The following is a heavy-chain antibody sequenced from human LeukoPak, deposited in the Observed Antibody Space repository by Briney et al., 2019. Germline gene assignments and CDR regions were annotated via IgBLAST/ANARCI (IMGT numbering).Heavy chain of an antibody. CDR3: ARHDKLITMVRGVIKNFDY. V-gene: IGHV5-51*01. D-gene: IGHD3-10*01. J-gene: IGHJ4*02. Sequence: PGESLKISCKGSGYSFTSYWIGWVRQMPGKGLEWMGIIYPGDSDTRYSPSFQGQVTISADKSISTAYLQWSSLKASDTAMYYCARHDKLITMVRGVIKNFDYWGQGTLVTVSS. CDR2: IYPGDSDT. CDR1: GYSFTSYW.